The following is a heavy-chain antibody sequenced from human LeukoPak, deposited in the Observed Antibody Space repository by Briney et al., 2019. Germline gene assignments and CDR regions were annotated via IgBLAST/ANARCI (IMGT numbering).Heavy chain of an antibody. J-gene: IGHJ3*02. V-gene: IGHV1-2*02. D-gene: IGHD4-17*01. CDR2: INPNSGGT. Sequence: GASVQVSCRASGYTFTGYYMHGVRQDPGQGLEGMGWINPNSGGTNYAQKFQGRVTMTRDTSISTAYMELSRLRSDDTAVYYCARDLVTVTKGFDIWGQGTMVSVSS. CDR1: GYTFTGYY. CDR3: ARDLVTVTKGFDI.